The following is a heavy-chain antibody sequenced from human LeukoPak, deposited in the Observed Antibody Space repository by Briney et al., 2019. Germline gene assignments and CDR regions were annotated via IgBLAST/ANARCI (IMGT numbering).Heavy chain of an antibody. Sequence: ASVKVSCKASGYTFTNYYIHWVRQAPGQGLEYMGVINPRGGSTSYAQKFQGRVTMTRDTSTSTVYMELSSLRSGDTALYYCARAQSVSMIVVVPHLDYWGQGTLVTVSS. CDR2: INPRGGST. J-gene: IGHJ4*02. D-gene: IGHD3-22*01. V-gene: IGHV1-46*01. CDR3: ARAQSVSMIVVVPHLDY. CDR1: GYTFTNYY.